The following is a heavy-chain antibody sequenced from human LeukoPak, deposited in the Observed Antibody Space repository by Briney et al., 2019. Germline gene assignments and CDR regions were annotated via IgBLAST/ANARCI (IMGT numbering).Heavy chain of an antibody. V-gene: IGHV3-30*02. CDR2: IRYDGSSK. J-gene: IGHJ4*02. CDR3: AKVWGSISARPIDY. D-gene: IGHD6-6*01. Sequence: GGSLRLSCAASGFNFSRYGMHWVRQAPGKWPEWVAFIRYDGSSKYYADSLKSRFTISRDNSENALYLQMNSLRGEDTAVYYYAKVWGSISARPIDYWGEGTLVTVSS. CDR1: GFNFSRYG.